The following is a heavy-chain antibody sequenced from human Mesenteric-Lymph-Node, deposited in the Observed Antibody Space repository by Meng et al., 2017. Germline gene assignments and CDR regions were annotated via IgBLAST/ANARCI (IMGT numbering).Heavy chain of an antibody. CDR2: ISDSGMTI. CDR1: GFSFSSYE. CDR3: ARDLAVAGNTRPYYFDY. V-gene: IGHV3-48*03. D-gene: IGHD6-19*01. Sequence: GESLKISCVASGFSFSSYEMKWVRQAPGKGLEWLSYISDSGMTIYYADSVKGRFTTSRDNAKNSLYLQMNSLRAEDTAVYYCARDLAVAGNTRPYYFDYWGQGTLVTVSS. J-gene: IGHJ4*02.